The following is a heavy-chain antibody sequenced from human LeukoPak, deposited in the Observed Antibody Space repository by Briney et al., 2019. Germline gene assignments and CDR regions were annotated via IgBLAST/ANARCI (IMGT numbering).Heavy chain of an antibody. D-gene: IGHD3-10*01. CDR2: IIPIFGTA. Sequence: SVKVSCKASGYTFTAYSMHWVRQAPGQGLEWMGGIIPIFGTANYAQKFQGRVTITADESTSTAYMELSSLRSEDTAVYYCARVKKFGELLNWFDPWGQGTLVTVSS. J-gene: IGHJ5*02. CDR3: ARVKKFGELLNWFDP. CDR1: GYTFTAYS. V-gene: IGHV1-69*13.